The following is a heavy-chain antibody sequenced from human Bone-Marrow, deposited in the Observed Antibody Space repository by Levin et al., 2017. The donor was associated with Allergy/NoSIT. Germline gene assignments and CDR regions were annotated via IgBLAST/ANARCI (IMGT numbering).Heavy chain of an antibody. J-gene: IGHJ4*02. D-gene: IGHD2-15*01. CDR2: IYYSGST. CDR1: GGSISSGGYY. CDR3: ARFRLLAATKTFDY. V-gene: IGHV4-31*03. Sequence: PSQTPSLTCTVSGGSISSGGYYWSWIRQHPGKGLEWIGYIYYSGSTYYNPSLKSRVTISVDTSKNQFSLKLSSVTAADTAVYYCARFRLLAATKTFDYWGQGTLVTVSS.